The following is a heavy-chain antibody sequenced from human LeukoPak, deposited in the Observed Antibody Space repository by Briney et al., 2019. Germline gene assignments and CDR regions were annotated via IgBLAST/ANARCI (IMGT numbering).Heavy chain of an antibody. V-gene: IGHV3-21*01. CDR1: GFTFSSYS. Sequence: PGGSLRLSCAASGFTFSSYSMNWVRQAPGKGLEWVSSISSSSSYIYYADSVKGRFTISRDNAKNSLYLQMNSLRAEDTAVYYCARDGPDSYCSSTRCYWGAFDIWRQGTMVTVSP. CDR2: ISSSSSYI. D-gene: IGHD2-2*01. J-gene: IGHJ3*02. CDR3: ARDGPDSYCSSTRCYWGAFDI.